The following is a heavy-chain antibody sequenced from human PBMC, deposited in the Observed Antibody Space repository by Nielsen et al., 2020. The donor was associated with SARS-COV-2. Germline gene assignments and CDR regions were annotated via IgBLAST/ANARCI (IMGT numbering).Heavy chain of an antibody. Sequence: SETLSLTCIVSGCSISTGSHYWSWIRQPPGKGLDWIGYIFYRGNTNYNPSLKSRVTISVDTSKNQFSLKVNSVTAADTAVYYCVRIDMATISVDYWGRGTLVTVSS. J-gene: IGHJ4*02. CDR3: VRIDMATISVDY. CDR2: IFYRGNT. CDR1: GCSISTGSHY. V-gene: IGHV4-61*01. D-gene: IGHD5-24*01.